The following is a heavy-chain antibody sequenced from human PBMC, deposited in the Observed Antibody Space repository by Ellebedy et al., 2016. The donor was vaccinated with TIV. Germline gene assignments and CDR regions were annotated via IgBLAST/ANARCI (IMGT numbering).Heavy chain of an antibody. Sequence: PGGSLRLSCAASGFTFSSYGMHWVRQAPGKGLEWVAVIWYDGSNKYYADSVKGRFTISRDNSKNTLYLQMNSLRAEDTAVYYCARDRVHYDILTGYYWGRDYWGQGTLVTVSS. J-gene: IGHJ4*02. V-gene: IGHV3-33*08. CDR2: IWYDGSNK. CDR3: ARDRVHYDILTGYYWGRDY. D-gene: IGHD3-9*01. CDR1: GFTFSSYG.